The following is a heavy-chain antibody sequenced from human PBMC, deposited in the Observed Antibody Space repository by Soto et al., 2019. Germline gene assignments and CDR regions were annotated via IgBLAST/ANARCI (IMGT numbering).Heavy chain of an antibody. J-gene: IGHJ4*01. V-gene: IGHV3-7*01. Sequence: SLILFCAASVFTFVYYWMSCVRQTPVKVLEWLANIKWDASEKKYVDSVKVRVTMSRDHAKNSVYLQMDSLRAADTAVYYCARDSGYGSGASVYHYLDYWGHGTLLTVSS. D-gene: IGHD3-10*01. CDR2: IKWDASEK. CDR1: VFTFVYYW. CDR3: ARDSGYGSGASVYHYLDY.